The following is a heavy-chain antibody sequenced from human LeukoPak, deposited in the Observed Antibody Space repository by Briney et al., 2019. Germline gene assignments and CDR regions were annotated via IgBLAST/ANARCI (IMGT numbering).Heavy chain of an antibody. CDR3: ARAGEIVVVVAATPVFDY. CDR1: GFSFSGFS. J-gene: IGHJ4*02. D-gene: IGHD2-15*01. CDR2: MNEYGSEI. V-gene: IGHV3-7*01. Sequence: GGSLRLSCVASGFSFSGFSMSWVRQAPGKGLEWVAKMNEYGSEIFYVDSVKGRFTISRDNAKKSLYLQMNSLRAEDTAVYYCARAGEIVVVVAATPVFDYWGQGTLVTVSS.